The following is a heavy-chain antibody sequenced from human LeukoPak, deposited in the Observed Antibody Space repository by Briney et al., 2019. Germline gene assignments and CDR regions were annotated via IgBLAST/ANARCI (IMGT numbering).Heavy chain of an antibody. CDR2: ISGSGGST. Sequence: GSLRLSCTASGFTFSNYAMSWVRQAPGKGLEWVSAISGSGGSTYYADSVKGRFTISRDNSKNTLYLQMNSLRAEDTAVYYCAKGQRIAVAGTVDYWGQGTLVTVSS. V-gene: IGHV3-23*01. CDR1: GFTFSNYA. J-gene: IGHJ4*02. CDR3: AKGQRIAVAGTVDY. D-gene: IGHD6-19*01.